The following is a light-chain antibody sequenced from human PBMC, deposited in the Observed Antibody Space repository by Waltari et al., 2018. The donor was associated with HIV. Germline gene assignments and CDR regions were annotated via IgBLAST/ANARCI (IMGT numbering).Light chain of an antibody. CDR2: ADT. CDR3: CSYGGFTTYV. V-gene: IGLV2-23*01. Sequence: QSALTQPASVSGSPGQSITISCIGTSSDVGGYSLVSWYQHHPGKAPQLLLFADTERPSGVSNRFAAPKAGTTAALTISGRLAEDAADYYCCSYGGFTTYVFGSGTKVTGL. J-gene: IGLJ1*01. CDR1: SSDVGGYSL.